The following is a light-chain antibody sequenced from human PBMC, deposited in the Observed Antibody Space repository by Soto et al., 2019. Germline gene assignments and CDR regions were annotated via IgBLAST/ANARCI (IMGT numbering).Light chain of an antibody. CDR3: QSYDSSRSGYVV. Sequence: QSVLTQPPSVSGAPGQRVTISCTGSSSNIGAGYDVHWYQQLPGTAPKLLIYVNNNRPSGVPDRFSGSKSGTSASLAITGLQAEDEADYYCQSYDSSRSGYVVFGGGTKLTVL. CDR2: VNN. V-gene: IGLV1-40*01. J-gene: IGLJ2*01. CDR1: SSNIGAGYD.